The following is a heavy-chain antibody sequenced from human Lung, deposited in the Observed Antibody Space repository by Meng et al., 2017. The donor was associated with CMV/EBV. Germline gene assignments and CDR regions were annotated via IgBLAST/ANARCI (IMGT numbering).Heavy chain of an antibody. CDR1: GFTFNTYW. V-gene: IGHV3-7*01. CDR3: ARDPRVKSYVVVPAASDY. J-gene: IGHJ4*02. Sequence: GGSXRLXCVASGFTFNTYWMSWVRQAPGKGLEWVANIKQDGSEKYYVGSVKGRFTISRDNAKNSLYLQMNSLRAEDTAVYYCARDPRVKSYVVVPAASDYWXQETXVTVAS. D-gene: IGHD2-2*01. CDR2: IKQDGSEK.